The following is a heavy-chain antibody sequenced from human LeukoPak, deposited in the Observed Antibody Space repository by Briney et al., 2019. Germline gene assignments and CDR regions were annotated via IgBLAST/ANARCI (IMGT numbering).Heavy chain of an antibody. V-gene: IGHV3-23*01. Sequence: GGSLRLSCAASGFTFSSYAMSWVRQAPGKGLEWVSAISGSGGSTYYADSVRGRFTISRDNSKNTLYLQMNSLRAEDTAVYYCARVRVDITIFGVALDYWGQGTLVTVSS. CDR1: GFTFSSYA. J-gene: IGHJ4*02. CDR3: ARVRVDITIFGVALDY. D-gene: IGHD3-3*01. CDR2: ISGSGGST.